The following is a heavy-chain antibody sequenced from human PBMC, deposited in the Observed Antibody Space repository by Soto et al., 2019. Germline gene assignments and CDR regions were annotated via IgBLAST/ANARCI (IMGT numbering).Heavy chain of an antibody. D-gene: IGHD3-10*01. J-gene: IGHJ6*02. CDR1: GFSFRNYA. V-gene: IGHV3-23*01. CDR2: ISGSAVKI. CDR3: AKGGPYDSIVGSDYYGVDV. Sequence: GGSLRLSCAASGFSFRNYAMSWVRQAPGKGLDWVSSISGSAVKIFYADSVKGRFTISRDNFKNTLHLQMNSLTVDDTAVYYCAKGGPYDSIVGSDYYGVDVWGQGTTVTVSS.